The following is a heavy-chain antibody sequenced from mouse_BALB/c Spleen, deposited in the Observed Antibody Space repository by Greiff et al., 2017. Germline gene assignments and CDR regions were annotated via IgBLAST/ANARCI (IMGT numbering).Heavy chain of an antibody. CDR3: TSYYYGSSYRFDY. Sequence: EVKLEESGGGLVQPGGSMKLSCVASGFTFSNYWMNWVRQSPEKGLEWVAEIRLKSNNYATHYAESVKGRFTISRDDSKSSVYLQMNNLRAEDTGIYYCTSYYYGSSYRFDYWGQGTTLTVSS. CDR1: GFTFSNYW. J-gene: IGHJ2*01. D-gene: IGHD1-1*01. V-gene: IGHV6-6*02. CDR2: IRLKSNNYAT.